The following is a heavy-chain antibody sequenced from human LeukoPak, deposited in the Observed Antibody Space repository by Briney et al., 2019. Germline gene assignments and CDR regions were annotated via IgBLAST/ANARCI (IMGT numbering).Heavy chain of an antibody. Sequence: ASVKVSCKASGYTFTGCYMHWVRQAPGQGLEWMGWINPDSGGTNYAQNFQGRVTMTRDTSISTAYMELSRLRSDDTAVYYCARPFIETPSLGALDYWGQGTLVTVSS. V-gene: IGHV1-2*02. CDR2: INPDSGGT. CDR3: ARPFIETPSLGALDY. D-gene: IGHD4-23*01. CDR1: GYTFTGCY. J-gene: IGHJ4*02.